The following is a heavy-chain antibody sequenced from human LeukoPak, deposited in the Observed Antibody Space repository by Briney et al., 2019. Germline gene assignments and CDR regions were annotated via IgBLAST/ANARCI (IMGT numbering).Heavy chain of an antibody. D-gene: IGHD3-16*01. CDR1: GGSISSYY. CDR2: ICYSGST. CDR3: ARDHRNYDYVWGSYPPSYGMDV. V-gene: IGHV4-59*01. J-gene: IGHJ6*02. Sequence: SETLSLTCTVSGGSISSYYWSWIRQPPGKGLEWIGYICYSGSTNYNPSLKSRVTISVDTSKNQFSLKLSSVTAADTAVYYCARDHRNYDYVWGSYPPSYGMDVWGQGTTVTVSS.